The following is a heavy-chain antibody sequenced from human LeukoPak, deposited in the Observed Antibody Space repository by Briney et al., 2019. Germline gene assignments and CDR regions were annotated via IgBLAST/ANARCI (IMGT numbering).Heavy chain of an antibody. J-gene: IGHJ3*02. Sequence: PGGSLRLSCAASGFTFSSYAMHWVRQAPGKGLEWVAVISYDGSNKYYADSVKGRFTISRDNSKNTLYLQMNSLRAEDTAVYYCARDGPPDYYDSSGYGGDAFDIWGQGTMVTVSS. V-gene: IGHV3-30*04. D-gene: IGHD3-22*01. CDR1: GFTFSSYA. CDR2: ISYDGSNK. CDR3: ARDGPPDYYDSSGYGGDAFDI.